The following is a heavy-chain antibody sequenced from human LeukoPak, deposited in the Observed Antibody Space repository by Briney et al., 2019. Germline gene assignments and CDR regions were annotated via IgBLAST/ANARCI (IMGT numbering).Heavy chain of an antibody. Sequence: PGGSLRLSCAISGLTFDDYAMTWVRQAPGKGLEWVSTIVGDSSKTYYADSVKGRFTISRDNSNYMLFLHMNNLRAEDTAIYYCAKQPYNYYYLDVWGKGTTVTVSS. CDR2: IVGDSSKT. CDR1: GLTFDDYA. CDR3: AKQPYNYYYLDV. J-gene: IGHJ6*03. D-gene: IGHD2-21*01. V-gene: IGHV3-23*01.